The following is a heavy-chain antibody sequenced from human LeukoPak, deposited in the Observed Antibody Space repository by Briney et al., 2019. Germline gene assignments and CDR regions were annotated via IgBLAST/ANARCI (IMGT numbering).Heavy chain of an antibody. Sequence: QPGRSLILSCTASGFTFGDYAMSWVCPAPGKGLEWVGFIRSKAYGGTTDSAASVKGRFTISRDDSKSIAYLQMNSLKTEDTAVYYCTRVYYDYVWGSYRYNKFCYFDYWGQGTLVTVSS. V-gene: IGHV3-49*04. CDR1: GFTFGDYA. CDR3: TRVYYDYVWGSYRYNKFCYFDY. J-gene: IGHJ4*02. CDR2: IRSKAYGGTT. D-gene: IGHD3-16*02.